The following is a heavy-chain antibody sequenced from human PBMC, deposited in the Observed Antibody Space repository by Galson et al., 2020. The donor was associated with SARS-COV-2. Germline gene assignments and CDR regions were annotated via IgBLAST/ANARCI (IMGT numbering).Heavy chain of an antibody. J-gene: IGHJ1*01. Sequence: SVKVSCKATGYILNDHYIHWLRQAPGQGLEWMGWIDPNSGGTDYAQKLQGRVTMTRDTSISTVYLELSSLRSDDTAIYYCARELMATSTSAEFFQHWGQGTLVTVSS. D-gene: IGHD2-8*01. CDR3: ARELMATSTSAEFFQH. CDR2: IDPNSGGT. CDR1: GYILNDHY. V-gene: IGHV1-2*02.